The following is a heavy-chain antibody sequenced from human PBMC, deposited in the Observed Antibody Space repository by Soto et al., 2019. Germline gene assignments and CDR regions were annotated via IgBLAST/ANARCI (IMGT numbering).Heavy chain of an antibody. D-gene: IGHD2-2*01. J-gene: IGHJ6*02. CDR1: GFAFISYA. Sequence: GASLRLSCAASGFAFISYAMHWVRLAPGKGLEWVAVISYDGSNKYYADSVKGRFTISRDNSKNTLYLQMNSLRAEDTAVYYCARGSYCSSTSCYYFDYYYGMDVWGQGTTVTVSS. CDR2: ISYDGSNK. CDR3: ARGSYCSSTSCYYFDYYYGMDV. V-gene: IGHV3-30-3*01.